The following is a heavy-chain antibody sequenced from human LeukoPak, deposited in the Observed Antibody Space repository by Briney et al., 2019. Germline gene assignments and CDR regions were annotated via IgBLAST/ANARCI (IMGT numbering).Heavy chain of an antibody. V-gene: IGHV4-61*01. Sequence: SETLSLTCTVSGGSVSSGSYYWSWIRQPPGKGLEWIGYIYYSGSTNYNPSLKSRVTISVDTSKNQFSLKLSSVTAADTAVYYCARVGGTNYYYYGMDVWGQGTTVTVSS. J-gene: IGHJ6*02. CDR1: GGSVSSGSYY. CDR3: ARVGGTNYYYYGMDV. CDR2: IYYSGST.